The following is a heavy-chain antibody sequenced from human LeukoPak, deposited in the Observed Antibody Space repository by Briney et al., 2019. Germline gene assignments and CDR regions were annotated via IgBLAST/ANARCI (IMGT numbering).Heavy chain of an antibody. Sequence: SETLSLTCTVSGGSISSSSYYWGWIRQPPGKGLEWIGSIYYSGSTYYNPSLKSQVTISVDTSKNQFSLKLSSVTAADTAVYYWAGSDKEYPHFFPILELLSPLFDYWGREPWSPSPQ. CDR2: IYYSGST. J-gene: IGHJ4*02. CDR3: AGSDKEYPHFFPILELLSPLFDY. D-gene: IGHD3-3*01. CDR1: GGSISSSSYY. V-gene: IGHV4-39*01.